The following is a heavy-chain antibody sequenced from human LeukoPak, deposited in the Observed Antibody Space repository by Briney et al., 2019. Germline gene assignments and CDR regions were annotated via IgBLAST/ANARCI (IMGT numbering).Heavy chain of an antibody. CDR1: GFTFSLYA. CDR3: TKGDGSWNFDY. Sequence: GGSLRLSCAASGFTFSLYAMSWVRQVPGKGLEWVSGIIGSGGNTYYADSVKGRFTISRDNSINTLYLQMNSLRAEDTAAYYCTKGDGSWNFDYWGQGTLVTVSS. J-gene: IGHJ4*02. D-gene: IGHD6-13*01. V-gene: IGHV3-23*01. CDR2: IIGSGGNT.